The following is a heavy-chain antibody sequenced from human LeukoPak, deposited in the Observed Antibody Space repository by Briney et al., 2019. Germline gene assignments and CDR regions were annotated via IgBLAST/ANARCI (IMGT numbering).Heavy chain of an antibody. CDR1: GFTFSSYA. CDR2: ISGSGGST. Sequence: GGSLRLSCAASGFTFSSYAMSWVRQAPGKGLEWVSAISGSGGSTYYADSVKGRFTISRDNSKNTLYLQMNSLRAEDTAVYYCAKEAIGSGWYAEYFQHWGQGTLVTVSS. J-gene: IGHJ1*01. D-gene: IGHD6-19*01. V-gene: IGHV3-23*01. CDR3: AKEAIGSGWYAEYFQH.